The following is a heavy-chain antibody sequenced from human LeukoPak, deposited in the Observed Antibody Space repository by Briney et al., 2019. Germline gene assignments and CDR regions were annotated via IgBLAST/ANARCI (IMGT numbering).Heavy chain of an antibody. CDR3: GRGSRDGYNLGY. D-gene: IGHD5-24*01. CDR2: IYSGGTT. J-gene: IGHJ4*02. Sequence: GESLPLSCCVSGFHLTTNFMSWVRQPPPKGLGRVSVIYSGGTTYTAASAKGRFTISRDISKNTLSLQMNSLRAEDPAVYYCGRGSRDGYNLGYWGQGTRVAVS. V-gene: IGHV3-53*01. CDR1: GFHLTTNF.